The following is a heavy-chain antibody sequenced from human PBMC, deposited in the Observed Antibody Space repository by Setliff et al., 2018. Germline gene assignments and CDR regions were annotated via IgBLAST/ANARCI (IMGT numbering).Heavy chain of an antibody. CDR3: AKKDTAMVPRGNWFDP. Sequence: GTLSLTCAVSGYSISSGYYWGWIRQPPGKGLEWVGRIKTKADGGTTDFAAPVEGRFTISRDDSKNTLYLQMNSLRAEDTAVYYCAKKDTAMVPRGNWFDPWGQGTLVTVSS. V-gene: IGHV3-15*01. J-gene: IGHJ5*02. CDR2: IKTKADGGTT. D-gene: IGHD5-18*01. CDR1: GYSISSGYY.